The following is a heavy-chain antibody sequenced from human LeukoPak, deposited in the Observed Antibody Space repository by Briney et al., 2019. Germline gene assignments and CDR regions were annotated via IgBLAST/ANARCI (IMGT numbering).Heavy chain of an antibody. D-gene: IGHD3-10*01. J-gene: IGHJ4*02. V-gene: IGHV3-30-3*01. CDR3: AREGRILLWFGELCRNY. CDR1: EFTFSSYA. CDR2: ISYDGSNK. Sequence: GRSMRLSCAASEFTFSSYAMHWVRQAPGKGLEWVAVISYDGSNKYYADSVKDRLTISRDNSKNTLYLQMNSLRAEDTAVYYCAREGRILLWFGELCRNYWGQGTLVTVSS.